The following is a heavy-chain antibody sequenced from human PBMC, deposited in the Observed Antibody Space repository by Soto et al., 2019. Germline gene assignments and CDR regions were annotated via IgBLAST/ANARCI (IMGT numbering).Heavy chain of an antibody. J-gene: IGHJ3*02. V-gene: IGHV4-34*01. Sequence: SETLSLTCAVYGGSFSGYYWSWIRQPPGKGLEWIGEINHSGSTNYNPSLKSRVTISVDTSKNQFSLKLSSVTAADTAVYYCARGITAAAGYYAFDIWGQGTMVTVSS. CDR2: INHSGST. CDR1: GGSFSGYY. D-gene: IGHD6-13*01. CDR3: ARGITAAAGYYAFDI.